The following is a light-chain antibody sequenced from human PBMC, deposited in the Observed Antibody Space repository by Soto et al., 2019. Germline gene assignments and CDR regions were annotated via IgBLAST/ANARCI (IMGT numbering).Light chain of an antibody. J-gene: IGLJ1*01. CDR1: SSDVGGYNY. CDR3: SSYTRSSTPYV. Sequence: QSALTQPASVSGSPGQSITISCTGTSSDVGGYNYVSWYQQHPVKAPKLMIYDVTNRPSGVSDRFSGSKSGNTASLTISGLQAEDEADYYCSSYTRSSTPYVFGTGIKVTVL. V-gene: IGLV2-14*01. CDR2: DVT.